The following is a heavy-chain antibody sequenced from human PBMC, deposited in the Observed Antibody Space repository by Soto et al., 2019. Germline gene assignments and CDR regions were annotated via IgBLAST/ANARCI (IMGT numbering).Heavy chain of an antibody. CDR1: GYTFTRNG. J-gene: IGHJ4*02. CDR3: VRVADDDYMHWWYFDY. V-gene: IGHV1-18*01. Sequence: QVQLVQSGAEVKMPGASVKVSCKASGYTFTRNGISWVRQAPVHGLEWMGGVSAYTGNTKSAPQLRGRVTMTADPSTSTAYMELRSLRPDGTAMYCCVRVADDDYMHWWYFDYWEQGTLVTVSS. D-gene: IGHD4-17*01. CDR2: VSAYTGNT.